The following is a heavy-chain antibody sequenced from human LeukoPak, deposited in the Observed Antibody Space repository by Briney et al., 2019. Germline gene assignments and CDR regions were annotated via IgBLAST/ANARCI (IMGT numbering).Heavy chain of an antibody. CDR1: GYTFTSYG. V-gene: IGHV1-18*01. Sequence: ASVKVSCKASGYTFTSYGISWVRQAPGQGLEWMGWISAYNGNTNYAQKFQGRVTITADKSTSTAYMELSSLRSEDTAVYYCAVQRGIYDSSGYGLDYWGQGTLVTVSS. D-gene: IGHD3-22*01. J-gene: IGHJ4*02. CDR2: ISAYNGNT. CDR3: AVQRGIYDSSGYGLDY.